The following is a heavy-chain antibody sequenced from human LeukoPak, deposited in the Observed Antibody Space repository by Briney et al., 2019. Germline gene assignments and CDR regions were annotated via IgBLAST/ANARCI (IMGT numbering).Heavy chain of an antibody. J-gene: IGHJ4*02. V-gene: IGHV3-30-3*01. CDR3: ARDPIQHANYGDYVGYFDY. D-gene: IGHD4-17*01. Sequence: QTGGSLRLSCAASGFTFSSYAMHWVRQAPGKGLEWVAVISYDGSNKYYADSVKGRFTISRDNSKNTLYLQMNSLRAEDTAVYYCARDPIQHANYGDYVGYFDYWGQGTLVTVSS. CDR2: ISYDGSNK. CDR1: GFTFSSYA.